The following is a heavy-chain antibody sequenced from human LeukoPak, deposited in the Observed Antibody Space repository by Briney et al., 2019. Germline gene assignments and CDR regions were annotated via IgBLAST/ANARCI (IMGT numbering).Heavy chain of an antibody. CDR3: ARVVRYFDWPDAFDI. J-gene: IGHJ3*02. D-gene: IGHD3-9*01. CDR1: GGSFSGYY. V-gene: IGHV4-34*01. Sequence: SETLSLTCAVYGGSFSGYYWSWIRQPPGKGLEWIGEINHSGSTNYNPSLKSRVTISVDTSKNQFSLKLSSVTAADTAVYYCARVVRYFDWPDAFDIWGQGTMVTVSS. CDR2: INHSGST.